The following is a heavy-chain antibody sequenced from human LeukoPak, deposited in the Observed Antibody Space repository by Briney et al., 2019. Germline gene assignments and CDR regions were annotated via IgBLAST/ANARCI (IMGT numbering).Heavy chain of an antibody. CDR3: ARDPDIVVVPAASVGYYYYYYGMDV. D-gene: IGHD2-2*01. V-gene: IGHV3-33*01. CDR2: IWYDGSNK. CDR1: GFTFSSYG. Sequence: GGSLRLSCAASGFTFSSYGMHWVRQAPGKGLEWVAVIWYDGSNKYYADSVKGRFTISRDNSKNTLYLQMNSLRAEDTAVYYCARDPDIVVVPAASVGYYYYYYGMDVWGQGTTVTVSS. J-gene: IGHJ6*02.